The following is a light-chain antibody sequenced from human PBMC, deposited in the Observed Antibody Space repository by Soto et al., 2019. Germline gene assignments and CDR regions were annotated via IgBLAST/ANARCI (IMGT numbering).Light chain of an antibody. Sequence: QSALTQPRSVSGSPGQSVTISFTGTSSDVGGYNYVSWYQHHPGNAPKLMIYDVSKRPSGVPDRFSGSKSGNTASLTISGLQAEDEADYYCCSYAGSYTWVFGGGTKLTVL. CDR1: SSDVGGYNY. J-gene: IGLJ3*02. CDR3: CSYAGSYTWV. CDR2: DVS. V-gene: IGLV2-11*01.